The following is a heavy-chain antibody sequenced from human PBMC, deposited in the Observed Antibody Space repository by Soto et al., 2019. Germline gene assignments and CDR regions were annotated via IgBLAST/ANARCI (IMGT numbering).Heavy chain of an antibody. D-gene: IGHD3-10*01. J-gene: IGHJ6*02. CDR3: AQLWFGELWHGMDV. CDR1: GGDFNSYT. CDR2: IIPILDVA. V-gene: IGHV1-69*02. Sequence: SVKVSCKASGGDFNSYTISWVRQAPGQGPEWMGTIIPILDVAKNAQKFQGRVTITADKSTSTVYMELRSLRSDDTAIYYCAQLWFGELWHGMDVWGQGTTVTVSS.